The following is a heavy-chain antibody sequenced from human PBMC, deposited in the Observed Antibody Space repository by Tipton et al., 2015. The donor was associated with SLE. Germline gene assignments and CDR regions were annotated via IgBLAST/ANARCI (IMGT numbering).Heavy chain of an antibody. CDR1: GNTLNTHY. D-gene: IGHD2-21*01. CDR2: INLRGGST. CDR3: VRDGPPLGDCGGDCYPEGYMDV. V-gene: IGHV1-46*02. Sequence: QVQLVQSGAEVKKPGASVKVSCKASGNTLNTHYIHWVRQAPGQGLEWLGIINLRGGSTSYAHKFQGRVTLTSDTSTTTVYMEVSSLRSDDTAIYYCVRDGPPLGDCGGDCYPEGYMDVWGKGTPVTVSS. J-gene: IGHJ6*03.